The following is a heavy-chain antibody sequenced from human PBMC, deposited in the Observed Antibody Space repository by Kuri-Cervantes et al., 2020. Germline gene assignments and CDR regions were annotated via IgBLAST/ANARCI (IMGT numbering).Heavy chain of an antibody. V-gene: IGHV1-3*01. Sequence: ASVKVSCKASGYTFTSYAMHWVRQAPGQRLEWMGWINAGNGNTKYSQKFQGRVTITRDTSASTAYMELSSLRAEDTAVYYCARDCRPITMIVMGLDYWGQGTLVTVSS. J-gene: IGHJ4*02. CDR1: GYTFTSYA. CDR3: ARDCRPITMIVMGLDY. CDR2: INAGNGNT. D-gene: IGHD3-22*01.